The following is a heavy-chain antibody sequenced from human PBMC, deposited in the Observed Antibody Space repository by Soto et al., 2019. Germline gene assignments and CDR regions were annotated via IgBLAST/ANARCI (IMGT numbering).Heavy chain of an antibody. CDR2: ISGSGGST. J-gene: IGHJ3*02. D-gene: IGHD1-7*01. CDR1: GLNFSSYA. Sequence: GGSLRLSCAASGLNFSSYAMNWVRQAPGKGLEWVSAISGSGGSTYYADSVKGRFTISRDSSKNTLYLQMNSLRAEDTAVYYCAKGNSWSPALVLDIWGQGTMVTVSS. V-gene: IGHV3-23*01. CDR3: AKGNSWSPALVLDI.